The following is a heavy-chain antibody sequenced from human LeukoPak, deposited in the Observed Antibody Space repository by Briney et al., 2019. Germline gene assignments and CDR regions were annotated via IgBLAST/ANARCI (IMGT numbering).Heavy chain of an antibody. D-gene: IGHD3-3*01. CDR1: GGSISSGGYY. Sequence: SETLSLTCTVSGGSISSGGYYWSWIRQPPGKGLEWIGYIYHSGSTYYNPSLKSRVTISVDRSKNQFSLKLSSVTAADTAVYYCARERRITIFGVTPNAFDIWGQGTMVTVSS. CDR3: ARERRITIFGVTPNAFDI. J-gene: IGHJ3*02. V-gene: IGHV4-30-2*01. CDR2: IYHSGST.